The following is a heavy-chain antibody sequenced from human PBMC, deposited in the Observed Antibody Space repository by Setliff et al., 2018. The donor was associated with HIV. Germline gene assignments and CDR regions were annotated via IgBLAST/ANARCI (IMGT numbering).Heavy chain of an antibody. CDR2: ISNTGDAI. CDR3: AREIGVGVIPMSRHYYYLDL. V-gene: IGHV3-48*03. CDR1: GFSLSTYE. Sequence: GGSLRLSCVASGFSLSTYEVNWVRQAPGKGLEWISYISNTGDAIYYAESVKGRFTISRDNAENSLLLQMNNLRVEDTAIYYCAREIGVGVIPMSRHYYYLDLWGKGISVTVSS. D-gene: IGHD3-16*01. J-gene: IGHJ6*04.